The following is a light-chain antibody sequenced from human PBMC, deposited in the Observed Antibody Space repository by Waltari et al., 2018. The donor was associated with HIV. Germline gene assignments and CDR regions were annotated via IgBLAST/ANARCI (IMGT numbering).Light chain of an antibody. CDR1: NSDIGRY. Sequence: QSALTQPPSVSGSPGQSVTISCTGTNSDIGRYVSWYQQQPGQAPRLMIFDVSQRPSGISARFSGSKSGTTASLTISGLQTDDEADYFCSSYTGTIKLFGGGTKLTVL. J-gene: IGLJ3*02. V-gene: IGLV2-14*03. CDR3: SSYTGTIKL. CDR2: DVS.